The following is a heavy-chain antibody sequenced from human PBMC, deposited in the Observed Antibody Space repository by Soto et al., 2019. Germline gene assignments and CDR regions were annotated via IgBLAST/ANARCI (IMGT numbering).Heavy chain of an antibody. V-gene: IGHV3-49*03. Sequence: GGSLRLSCTASGFTFGDYAMSWFRQAPGKGLEWVGFIRSKAYGGTTEYAASVKGRFTISRDDSKSIAYLQMNSLKTEDTAVYYCTRGHRPLFTYIAARRGFDYWGQGTLVTVSS. J-gene: IGHJ4*02. D-gene: IGHD6-6*01. CDR1: GFTFGDYA. CDR3: TRGHRPLFTYIAARRGFDY. CDR2: IRSKAYGGTT.